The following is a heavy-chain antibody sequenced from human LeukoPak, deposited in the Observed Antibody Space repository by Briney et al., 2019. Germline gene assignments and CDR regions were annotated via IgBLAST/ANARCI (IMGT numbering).Heavy chain of an antibody. Sequence: SETLSLTCTVSGASISSYYWSWIRQPARKGLEWIGRTYASGTINYNPSLKSRVTMSVDTSKNQFSMRLSSVTAADTAVYYCARRELLSTPDAFDIWGQGTMVTVSS. CDR3: ARRELLSTPDAFDI. J-gene: IGHJ3*02. D-gene: IGHD3-10*01. CDR2: TYASGTI. CDR1: GASISSYY. V-gene: IGHV4-4*07.